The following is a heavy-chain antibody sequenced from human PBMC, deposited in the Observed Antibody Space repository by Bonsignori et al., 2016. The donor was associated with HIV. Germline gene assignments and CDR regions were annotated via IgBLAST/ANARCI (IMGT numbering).Heavy chain of an antibody. CDR2: MNPNSGNT. D-gene: IGHD3-22*01. CDR3: ARGLGSYYDSSGYRLYYFDY. Sequence: ASVKVSCKASGYTFTSYDINWVRQATGQGLEWMGWMNPNSGNTGYAQKFQGRVTMTRNTSISTAYMELSSLRSEDTAVYYCARGLGSYYDSSGYRLYYFDYWGQGTLVTVSS. V-gene: IGHV1-8*01. CDR1: GYTFTSYD. J-gene: IGHJ4*02.